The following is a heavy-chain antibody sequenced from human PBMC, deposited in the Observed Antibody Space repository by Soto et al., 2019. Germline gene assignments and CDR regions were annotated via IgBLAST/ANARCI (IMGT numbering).Heavy chain of an antibody. D-gene: IGHD4-4*01. CDR3: ARASGDDYKSTEYFQL. V-gene: IGHV1-69*13. Sequence: SVKVSCKASGGTFSSYAISWVRQAPGQGLEWMGGIIPIFGTANYAQKFQGRVTITADESTSTAYMELSSLRSEDTAVYYCARASGDDYKSTEYFQLWGRGTLVTVSS. CDR1: GGTFSSYA. J-gene: IGHJ1*01. CDR2: IIPIFGTA.